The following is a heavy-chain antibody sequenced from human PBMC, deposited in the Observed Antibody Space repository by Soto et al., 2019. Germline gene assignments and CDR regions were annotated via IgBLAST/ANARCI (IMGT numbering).Heavy chain of an antibody. Sequence: EVQLVESGGGLVQPGRSLRLSCAASGFTVDDYAMHWVRQAPGKGLEWVSGISWNSGSIGYADSVKGRCTISRDNDTNSLYLQMNSRRAEDTAVYYCAKWDDYGDRKEAFDIWGQGTMVTVSS. D-gene: IGHD4-17*01. CDR3: AKWDDYGDRKEAFDI. V-gene: IGHV3-9*01. J-gene: IGHJ3*02. CDR2: ISWNSGSI. CDR1: GFTVDDYA.